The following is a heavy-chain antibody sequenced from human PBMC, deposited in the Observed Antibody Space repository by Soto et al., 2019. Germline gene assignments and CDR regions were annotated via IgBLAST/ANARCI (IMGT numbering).Heavy chain of an antibody. V-gene: IGHV4-30-4*01. D-gene: IGHD3-9*01. J-gene: IGHJ6*02. CDR2: IYYSGST. Sequence: SETLSLTCTVSGGSISSGDYCWSWIRQPPGKGLEWIGYIYYSGSTYYNPSLKSRVTISVDTSKNQFSLKLSSVTAADTAVYYCASDRLRYFDWLPSTYYYYGMDVWGQGTKVTVSS. CDR3: ASDRLRYFDWLPSTYYYYGMDV. CDR1: GGSISSGDYC.